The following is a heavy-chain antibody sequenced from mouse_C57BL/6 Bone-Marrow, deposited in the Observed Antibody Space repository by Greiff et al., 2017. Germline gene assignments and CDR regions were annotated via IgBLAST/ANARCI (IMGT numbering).Heavy chain of an antibody. CDR3: ARSKYDAMDY. J-gene: IGHJ4*01. CDR1: GYTFTNYW. Sequence: QVQLQQSGAELVRPGTSVKMSCKASGYTFTNYWIGWAKQRPGHGLEWIGDIYPGGGYTNYNEKFKGKATLTADKSSSPAYMQFSSLTSEDSAIYYCARSKYDAMDYWGQGTSVTVSS. V-gene: IGHV1-63*01. CDR2: IYPGGGYT.